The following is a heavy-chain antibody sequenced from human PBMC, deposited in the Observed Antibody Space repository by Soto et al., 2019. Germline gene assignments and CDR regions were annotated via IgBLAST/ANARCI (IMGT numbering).Heavy chain of an antibody. Sequence: GASGQVSCNCSPRTFSCYEISWVRQAPGQGLEWMGGIMPIFGTANYAQKFQGRVKIRADESTSTAYMEPSSLRSEDTAVYSCARDPAPYSGSYLDYWGQGTLVTVSS. CDR3: ARDPAPYSGSYLDY. CDR1: PRTFSCYE. CDR2: IMPIFGTA. D-gene: IGHD1-26*01. V-gene: IGHV1-69*13. J-gene: IGHJ4*02.